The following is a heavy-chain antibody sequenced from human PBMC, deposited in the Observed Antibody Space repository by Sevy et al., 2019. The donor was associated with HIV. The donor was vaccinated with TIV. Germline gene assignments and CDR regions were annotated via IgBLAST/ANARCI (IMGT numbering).Heavy chain of an antibody. V-gene: IGHV3-23*01. D-gene: IGHD3-22*01. CDR1: RVSFTNPA. Sequence: GGSLRLSCSTSRVSFTNPAMSWLRQAPGKGLEWVASISGSGGTKYYAGSVRGRFSISRDDSKDTVYLQMSSLRAEDTAVYYCAKNHYELVSYFEHWGQGTLVTVSS. CDR3: AKNHYELVSYFEH. J-gene: IGHJ1*01. CDR2: ISGSGGTK.